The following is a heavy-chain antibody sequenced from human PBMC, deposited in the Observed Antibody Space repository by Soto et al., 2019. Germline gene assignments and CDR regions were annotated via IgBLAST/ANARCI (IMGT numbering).Heavy chain of an antibody. CDR3: ATLYSSSWYSYYYYYGMDV. CDR1: GGSFSGYY. V-gene: IGHV4-34*01. Sequence: SETLSLTCAVYGGSFSGYYWSWIRQPPGKGLEWIGEINHSGSTNYNPSLKSRVTISVDTSKNQFSLKLSSVTAADTAVYYCATLYSSSWYSYYYYYGMDVWGQGTTVTVSS. J-gene: IGHJ6*02. D-gene: IGHD6-13*01. CDR2: INHSGST.